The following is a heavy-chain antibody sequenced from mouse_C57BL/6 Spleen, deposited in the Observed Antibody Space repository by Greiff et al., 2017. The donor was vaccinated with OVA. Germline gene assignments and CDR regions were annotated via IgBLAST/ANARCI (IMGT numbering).Heavy chain of an antibody. V-gene: IGHV1-22*01. D-gene: IGHD1-1*01. J-gene: IGHJ1*03. CDR1: GYTFTDYN. CDR2: INPNNGGT. Sequence: VQLQQSGPELVKPGASVKMSCKASGYTFTDYNMHWVKQSHGKSLEWIGYINPNNGGTSYNQKFKGKATLTVNKSSSTAYMELRSLTSEDSAVYYCARWGLYYYGSSYGYFDVWGTGTTVTVSS. CDR3: ARWGLYYYGSSYGYFDV.